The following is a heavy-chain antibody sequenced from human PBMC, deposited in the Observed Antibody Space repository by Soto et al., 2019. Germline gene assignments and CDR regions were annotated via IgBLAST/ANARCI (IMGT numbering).Heavy chain of an antibody. CDR1: GGTFSSYT. CDR2: IIPILGIA. Sequence: ASVTVSCQASGGTFSSYTISWVRQAPGQGLEWMGRIIPILGIANYAQKFQGRVTITADKSTSTAYMELSSLRSEDTAVYYCVGKGYTTDNWFDPWGQGTLVTVSS. D-gene: IGHD5-12*01. J-gene: IGHJ5*02. V-gene: IGHV1-69*02. CDR3: VGKGYTTDNWFDP.